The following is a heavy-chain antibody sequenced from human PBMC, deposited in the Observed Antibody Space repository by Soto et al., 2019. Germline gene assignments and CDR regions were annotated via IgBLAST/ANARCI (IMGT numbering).Heavy chain of an antibody. CDR1: GFTFSSYS. V-gene: IGHV3-21*01. CDR2: ISSSSSYI. CDR3: ASVVDYDILTGYSLNPFDY. J-gene: IGHJ4*02. Sequence: VQLVESGGGLVKPGGSLRLSCAASGFTFSSYSMNWVRQAPGKGLEWVSSISSSSSYIYYADSVKGRFTISRDNAKNSLYLQMNSLRAEDTAVYYCASVVDYDILTGYSLNPFDYWGQGTLVTVSS. D-gene: IGHD3-9*01.